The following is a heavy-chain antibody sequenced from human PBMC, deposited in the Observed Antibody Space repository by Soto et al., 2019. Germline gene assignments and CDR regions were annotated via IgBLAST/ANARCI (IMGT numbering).Heavy chain of an antibody. CDR1: GYTFTSYG. J-gene: IGHJ6*02. Sequence: ASVKVSCKASGYTFTSYGISWVRQAPGQGLEWMGWISAYNGNTNYAQKLQGRVTMTTDTSTSTAYMELRSLRSDDTAVYYCARGGYRYGSDYYYGMDVWGQGTTVTVSS. CDR3: ARGGYRYGSDYYYGMDV. CDR2: ISAYNGNT. D-gene: IGHD5-18*01. V-gene: IGHV1-18*04.